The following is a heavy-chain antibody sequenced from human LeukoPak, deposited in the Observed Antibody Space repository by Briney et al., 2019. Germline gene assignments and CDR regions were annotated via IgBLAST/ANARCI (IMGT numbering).Heavy chain of an antibody. D-gene: IGHD2-2*01. CDR1: GYTFTAYD. CDR2: IIPILGIA. Sequence: SVKVSCKASGYTFTAYDMHWVRQAPGQGLEWMGRIIPILGIANYAQKFQGRVTITADKSTSTAYMELSSLRSEDTAVYYCARDERYCSSTSCYPSDYWGQGTLVTVSS. CDR3: ARDERYCSSTSCYPSDY. V-gene: IGHV1-69*04. J-gene: IGHJ4*02.